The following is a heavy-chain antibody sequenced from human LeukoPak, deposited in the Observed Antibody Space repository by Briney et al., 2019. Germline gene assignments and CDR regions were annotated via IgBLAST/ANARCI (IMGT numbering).Heavy chain of an antibody. J-gene: IGHJ4*02. CDR3: AKAPMVRGVIISN. Sequence: PGGSLRLSCAASGFTFSSYAMSWVRQAPGKGLEWVSAISGSGGSTYHADSVKGRFTISRDNSKNTLYLQMNSLRAEDTAVYYCAKAPMVRGVIISNWGQGTLVTVSS. D-gene: IGHD3-10*01. V-gene: IGHV3-23*01. CDR2: ISGSGGST. CDR1: GFTFSSYA.